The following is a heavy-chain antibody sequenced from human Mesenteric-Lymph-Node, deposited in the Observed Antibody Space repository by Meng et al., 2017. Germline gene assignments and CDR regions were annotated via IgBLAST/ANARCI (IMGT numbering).Heavy chain of an antibody. CDR3: ARDREGAFDI. CDR1: GYTFTGYY. Sequence: ASVKVSCKASGYTFTGYYMHWVRQAPGQGLEWMGWINPKSGGTNYVQKFQGRVTMTRDTSISTGYMELRNLRSDDTAVYYCARDREGAFDIWGQGTMVTVSS. CDR2: INPKSGGT. D-gene: IGHD3-16*01. V-gene: IGHV1-2*02. J-gene: IGHJ3*02.